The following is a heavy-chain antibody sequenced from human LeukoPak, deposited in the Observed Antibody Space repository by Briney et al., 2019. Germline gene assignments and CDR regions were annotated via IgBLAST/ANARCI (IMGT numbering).Heavy chain of an antibody. CDR1: GGSISGYY. CDR3: ARGGLENGYHSNDGFDI. D-gene: IGHD3-22*01. J-gene: IGHJ3*02. CDR2: IYYSGST. V-gene: IGHV4-59*01. Sequence: SETLSLTCTVSGGSISGYYWSWIRQPPGKGLEWVGYIYYSGSTKYNPSLKSRVTMSVDTSRNQFSLKLSSVTAADTAVYYCARGGLENGYHSNDGFDIWGQGTMVTVSS.